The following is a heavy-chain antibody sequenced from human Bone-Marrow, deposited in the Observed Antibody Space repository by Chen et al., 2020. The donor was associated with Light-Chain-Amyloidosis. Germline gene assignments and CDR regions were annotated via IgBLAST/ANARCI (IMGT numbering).Heavy chain of an antibody. V-gene: IGHV3-7*01. CDR3: ARGLYGGSGYYPSCFDP. J-gene: IGHJ5*02. Sequence: EVQLVESGGGLVQPGGSLRLSCVASGFSFTTYWMSWVRQAPGKGLEGVATIKPSQKGKYDVDSVKGRFTISRDNAKNSLYLQLNSLRADDTAVYYCARGLYGGSGYYPSCFDPWGQGTLVTVSS. CDR1: GFSFTTYW. CDR2: IKPSQKGK. D-gene: IGHD3-22*01.